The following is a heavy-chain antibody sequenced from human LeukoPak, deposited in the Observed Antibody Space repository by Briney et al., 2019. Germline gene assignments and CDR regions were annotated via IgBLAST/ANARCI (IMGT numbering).Heavy chain of an antibody. Sequence: SETLSLTCTVSGGSVNSYYWSWIRQPAGKGLEWIGHIYASGSNDYNPSLKSRVTMSLDMAKNQFSLKLSSVTAADTAVYYCARDQAAYYDRSGYHYSSTAAAFDIWGQGTVVTVSS. D-gene: IGHD3-22*01. CDR3: ARDQAAYYDRSGYHYSSTAAAFDI. V-gene: IGHV4-4*07. J-gene: IGHJ3*02. CDR1: GGSVNSYY. CDR2: IYASGSN.